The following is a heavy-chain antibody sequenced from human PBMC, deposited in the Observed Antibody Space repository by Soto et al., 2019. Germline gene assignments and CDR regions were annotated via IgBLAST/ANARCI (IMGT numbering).Heavy chain of an antibody. D-gene: IGHD6-19*01. CDR1: GFTFSSYA. CDR2: MSGTGGST. J-gene: IGHJ4*02. V-gene: IGHV3-23*01. Sequence: EVQLLESGGGLVQPGRSLRLSCAASGFTFSSYAMNWVRKAPGTGLRWDSAMSGTGGSTYYADAVKGRFTTSRAKSKDTLYLQMNSLTVEATAVFYCAKAGFSSGWSPSDLDLWCQGTLVTVSS. CDR3: AKAGFSSGWSPSDLDL.